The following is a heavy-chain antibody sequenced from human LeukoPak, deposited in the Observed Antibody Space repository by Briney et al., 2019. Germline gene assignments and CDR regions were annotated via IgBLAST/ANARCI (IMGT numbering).Heavy chain of an antibody. V-gene: IGHV4-34*01. D-gene: IGHD5-18*01. Sequence: LETLSLTCAVYGGSFSGYYWSWIRQPPGKGLEWIGEINHSGSTNYNPSLKSRVTISVDTSKNQFSLKLSSVTAADTAVYYCARGRRGQGYSYAPGAIRGRYYFDYWGQGTLVTVSS. CDR3: ARGRRGQGYSYAPGAIRGRYYFDY. CDR2: INHSGST. J-gene: IGHJ4*02. CDR1: GGSFSGYY.